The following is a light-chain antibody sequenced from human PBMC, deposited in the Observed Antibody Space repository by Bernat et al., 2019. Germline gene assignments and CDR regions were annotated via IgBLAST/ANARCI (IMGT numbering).Light chain of an antibody. J-gene: IGKJ4*01. CDR1: QSVSSY. V-gene: IGKV3-11*01. Sequence: EVVLTQSPATLSLSPGEGATLSCRASQSVSSYSAWYQQKPGQPPRLLINDASNRATGIPARFSGSGSGTDFTLTISGLEPEDFAVYYCHQRYTWPLTFGGGTKIEFK. CDR2: DAS. CDR3: HQRYTWPLT.